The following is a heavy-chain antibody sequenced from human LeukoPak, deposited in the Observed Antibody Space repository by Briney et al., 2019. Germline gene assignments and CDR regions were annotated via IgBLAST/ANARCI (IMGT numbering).Heavy chain of an antibody. V-gene: IGHV1-18*01. D-gene: IGHD3-16*02. CDR2: ISAYNGNT. CDR3: ARDQYLVGSYRPAPFDY. CDR1: GYTFTSYG. J-gene: IGHJ4*02. Sequence: ASVKVSCKASGYTFTSYGIIWVRQAPGQGLEWMGWISAYNGNTNYAQKLQGRVTMTTDTSTSTAYMELRSLRSDDTAVYYCARDQYLVGSYRPAPFDYWGQGTLVTVSS.